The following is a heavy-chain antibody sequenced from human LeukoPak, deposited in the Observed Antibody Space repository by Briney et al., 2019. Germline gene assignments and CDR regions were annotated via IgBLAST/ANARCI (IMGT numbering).Heavy chain of an antibody. CDR2: IKQDGSEK. CDR1: GFTFSGYW. V-gene: IGHV3-7*01. Sequence: GGSLRLSCAASGFTFSGYWMSWVRQAPGKGLEWVANIKQDGSEKYYVDSVKGRFTISRDNAKNSLYLQMNSLRAEDTAVYYCAGPHSTIFGLTHSPGAFNLWRQGTMVTISS. CDR3: AGPHSTIFGLTHSPGAFNL. J-gene: IGHJ3*01. D-gene: IGHD3/OR15-3a*01.